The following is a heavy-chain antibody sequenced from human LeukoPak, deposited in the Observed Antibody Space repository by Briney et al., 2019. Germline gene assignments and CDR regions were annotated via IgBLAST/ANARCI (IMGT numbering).Heavy chain of an antibody. D-gene: IGHD6-19*01. CDR3: ARDRQWLVDH. CDR1: GGSISSSSYY. Sequence: SETLSLTCTVPGGSISSSSYYWGWIRQPPGKGLEWIGSIYYSGSTYYNPSLKSRVTISVDTSKNQFSLKLTSVTAADTAVYYCARDRQWLVDHWGQGTLVTVSS. V-gene: IGHV4-39*07. J-gene: IGHJ5*02. CDR2: IYYSGST.